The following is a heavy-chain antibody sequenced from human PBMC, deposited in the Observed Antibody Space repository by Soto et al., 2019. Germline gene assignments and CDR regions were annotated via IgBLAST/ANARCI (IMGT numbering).Heavy chain of an antibody. V-gene: IGHV4-59*01. Sequence: QVQLQESGPGLVKPSETLSLTCTVSGDSISRYYWSWIRLSPGKGLEWIGYIYYSGETNYNPSVKSRVTISVDRTKNQFSLKLSSVTAADTAVYYCARDQGGEFLKGSGMDVLGQGTTVTVSS. CDR1: GDSISRYY. J-gene: IGHJ6*02. CDR3: ARDQGGEFLKGSGMDV. CDR2: IYYSGET. D-gene: IGHD3-10*01.